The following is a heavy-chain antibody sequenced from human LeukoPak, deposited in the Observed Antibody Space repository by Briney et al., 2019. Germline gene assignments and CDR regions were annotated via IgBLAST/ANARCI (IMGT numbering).Heavy chain of an antibody. Sequence: ASVTVSFKASGYTFTSYGISWVRQAPGQGLEWMGWISAYNGNTNYAQKLQGRVTMTTDTSTSTAYMELRSLRSDDTAVYYCARISNYDFWSGYHGVDYWGQGTLVTVSS. V-gene: IGHV1-18*01. D-gene: IGHD3-3*01. CDR2: ISAYNGNT. CDR1: GYTFTSYG. J-gene: IGHJ4*02. CDR3: ARISNYDFWSGYHGVDY.